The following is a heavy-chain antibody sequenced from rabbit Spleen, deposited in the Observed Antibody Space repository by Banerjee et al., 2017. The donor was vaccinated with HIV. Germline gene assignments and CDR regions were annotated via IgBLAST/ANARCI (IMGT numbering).Heavy chain of an antibody. CDR1: GFDFSTYH. CDR3: ARADYTHDSNGVAYAINL. Sequence: QELVESGGGLVQPGGSLRLSCKASGFDFSTYHMSWVRQAPGKGLEWIGYIDPVFGSTYYASWVNGRFTISSHNAQNTLSLQLNSLTAADTATYFCARADYTHDSNGVAYAINLWGPGTLVTVS. J-gene: IGHJ4*01. V-gene: IGHV1S7*01. CDR2: IDPVFGST. D-gene: IGHD6-1*01.